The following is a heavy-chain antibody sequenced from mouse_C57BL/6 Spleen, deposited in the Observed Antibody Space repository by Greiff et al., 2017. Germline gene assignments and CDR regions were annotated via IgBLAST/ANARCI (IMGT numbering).Heavy chain of an antibody. J-gene: IGHJ2*01. D-gene: IGHD2-1*01. V-gene: IGHV1-64*01. Sequence: VQLQQPGAELVKPGASVKLSCKASGYTFTSYWMHWVKQRPGQGLEWIGVINPNNGSTNSNEKFKNKATLTVDKSSSTAYMQLISLTSEDSAVYDCARGDTMVNDFDYWGQGTTLTVSS. CDR2: INPNNGST. CDR3: ARGDTMVNDFDY. CDR1: GYTFTSYW.